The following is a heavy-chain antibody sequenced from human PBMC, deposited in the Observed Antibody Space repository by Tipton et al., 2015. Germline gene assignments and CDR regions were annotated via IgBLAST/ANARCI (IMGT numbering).Heavy chain of an antibody. D-gene: IGHD5-18*01. CDR1: GFTFDDYT. J-gene: IGHJ1*01. CDR2: ISWDGGST. CDR3: AGALFSHGYFSY. V-gene: IGHV3-43*01. Sequence: SLRLSCAASGFTFDDYTMHWVRQAPGKGLEWVSLISWDGGSTYYADSVKGRFTISGDNSKNSLYLQMNSLRAEDTAVYYCAGALFSHGYFSYWGQGTLVTVSS.